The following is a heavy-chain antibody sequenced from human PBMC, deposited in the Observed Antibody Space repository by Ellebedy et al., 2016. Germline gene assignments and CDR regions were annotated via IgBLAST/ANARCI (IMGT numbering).Heavy chain of an antibody. CDR2: ISWNSGTI. Sequence: SLKISCAASGFTFDDYAMHWVRQAPGKGLEWVSGISWNSGTIGYADSVKGRFTISRDNAKNSLYLQMNRLRPEDTALYYCAKGTMVYYYYGMDVWGQGTTVTVSS. V-gene: IGHV3-9*01. D-gene: IGHD2-8*01. CDR3: AKGTMVYYYYGMDV. J-gene: IGHJ6*02. CDR1: GFTFDDYA.